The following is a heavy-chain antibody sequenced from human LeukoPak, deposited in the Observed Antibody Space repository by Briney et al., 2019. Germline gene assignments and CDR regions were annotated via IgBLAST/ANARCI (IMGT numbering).Heavy chain of an antibody. CDR2: IYYSGST. D-gene: IGHD6-6*01. CDR1: GGSISSSSYY. CDR3: ARGSIAARKPFDY. J-gene: IGHJ4*02. V-gene: IGHV4-39*07. Sequence: SETLSLTCTVSGGSISSSSYYWGWIRQPPGKGLEWIGSIYYSGSTYYNPSLKSRVTISVDTSKNQFSLKLSSVTAADTAVYYCARGSIAARKPFDYWGQGTLVTVSP.